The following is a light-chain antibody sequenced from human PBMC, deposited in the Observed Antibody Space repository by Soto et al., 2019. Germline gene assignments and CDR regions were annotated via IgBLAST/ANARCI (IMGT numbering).Light chain of an antibody. V-gene: IGLV1-44*01. J-gene: IGLJ2*01. CDR2: SNN. CDR1: ISNIGRNI. CDR3: AAWDDSLNGVV. Sequence: QSVLTQPPSASGTPGQRVTISCSGHISNIGRNIVNWYQQLPGTAPKLLIYSNNQRPSGVPDRFSGSKSGTAASLAISGLQSEDEADYYCAAWDDSLNGVVFGGGTKLTVL.